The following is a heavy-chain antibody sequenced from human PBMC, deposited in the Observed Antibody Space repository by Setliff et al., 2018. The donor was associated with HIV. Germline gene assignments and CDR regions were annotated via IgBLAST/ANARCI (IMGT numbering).Heavy chain of an antibody. CDR2: IIPILGIA. CDR3: AKDFQWSTVNTPLNYQYGMDV. V-gene: IGHV1-69*10. Sequence: SVKVSCKASGYTFSSYGISWVRQAPGQGLEWMGGIIPILGIANYAQKFQGRVTITADKSTSTAYMELSSLRSEDTAVYYCAKDFQWSTVNTPLNYQYGMDVWGQGTTVTVSS. D-gene: IGHD4-17*01. CDR1: GYTFSSYG. J-gene: IGHJ6*02.